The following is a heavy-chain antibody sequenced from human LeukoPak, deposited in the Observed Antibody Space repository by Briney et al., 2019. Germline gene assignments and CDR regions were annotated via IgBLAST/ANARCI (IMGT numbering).Heavy chain of an antibody. CDR3: ARPYYYDSRIDP. D-gene: IGHD3-22*01. J-gene: IGHJ5*02. CDR1: GGSISSGDYY. CDR2: MYYSGST. V-gene: IGHV4-30-4*01. Sequence: SETLSLTCTVSGGSISSGDYYWSWIRQPPGKGLEWIAYMYYSGSTYYNPSLKSRVTMSVDTSKNQLSLKLSSVTAADTAVYYCARPYYYDSRIDPWGQGIPVTVSS.